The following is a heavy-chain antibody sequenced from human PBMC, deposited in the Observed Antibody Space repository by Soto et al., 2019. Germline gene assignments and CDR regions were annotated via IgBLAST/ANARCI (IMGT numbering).Heavy chain of an antibody. CDR2: INHNSGGT. CDR1: GYTFTSYG. Sequence: ASVKVSCKASGYTFTSYGISWVRQAPGQGLEWKGWINHNSGGTNYAQKLQGWVTMTRDTSISTAYMELSRLRSDDTAVFYCARGPYQKLGPRYYYYMDVWGKGTTVTVSS. D-gene: IGHD7-27*01. CDR3: ARGPYQKLGPRYYYYMDV. J-gene: IGHJ6*03. V-gene: IGHV1-2*04.